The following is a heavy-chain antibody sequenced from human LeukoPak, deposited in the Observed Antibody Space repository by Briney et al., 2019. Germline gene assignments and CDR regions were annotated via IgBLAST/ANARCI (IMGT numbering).Heavy chain of an antibody. CDR3: ARGFGSYYGSGSYFDI. CDR2: IIPIFGTA. D-gene: IGHD3-10*01. J-gene: IGHJ3*02. V-gene: IGHV1-69*13. Sequence: ASVKVSCKASGGTFSSYAISWVRQAPGQGLEWMGGIIPIFGTANYAQKFQGRVTITADESTSTAYMELSSLRSEDTAVYYCARGFGSYYGSGSYFDIWGQGTMVTVSS. CDR1: GGTFSSYA.